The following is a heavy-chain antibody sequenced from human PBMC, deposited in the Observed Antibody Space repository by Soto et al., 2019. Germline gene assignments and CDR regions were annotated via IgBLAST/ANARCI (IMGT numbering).Heavy chain of an antibody. Sequence: QVQLVQSGAEVKKPGSSVKVSCKSSGGTFSSYGISWVRQAPGQGLEWMGGIIPLFGTAKYAEKFQGRVTITADKSTSTAYMELSSLRSEDTAVYYCAGPLGPELLKDYYFVLDVWGQGTTVTVSS. CDR3: AGPLGPELLKDYYFVLDV. CDR2: IIPLFGTA. CDR1: GGTFSSYG. D-gene: IGHD1-7*01. V-gene: IGHV1-69*06. J-gene: IGHJ6*02.